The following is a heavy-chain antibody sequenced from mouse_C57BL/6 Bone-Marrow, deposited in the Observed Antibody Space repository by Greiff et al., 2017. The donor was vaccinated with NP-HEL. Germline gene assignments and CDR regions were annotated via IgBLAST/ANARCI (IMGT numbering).Heavy chain of an antibody. CDR1: GFTFSSYG. CDR3: ARQRNYDY. CDR2: ISRGGSYT. V-gene: IGHV5-6*01. J-gene: IGHJ2*01. D-gene: IGHD2-1*01. Sequence: EVQVVESGGDLVPPGGSLKLSCAASGFTFSSYGMSWVRQTPDQRTHWLATISRGGSYTYYPDSVKGRFTISRDNAKNTLYLQMSSLKSEDTAMYYCARQRNYDYWGQGTTLTVSS.